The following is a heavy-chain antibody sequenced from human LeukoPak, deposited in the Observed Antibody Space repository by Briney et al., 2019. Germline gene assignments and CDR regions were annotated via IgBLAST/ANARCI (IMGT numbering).Heavy chain of an antibody. CDR2: FDYKKTT. CDR1: GDSIGGRGYY. CDR3: ARSRDWYPFDF. Sequence: SETLSLTCTVSGDSIGGRGYYWGWIRQPPGKGLEWIGNFDYKKTTYFNPALTSRVTTSVDTSKNQFSLNLSSVTAADTAVFYCARSRDWYPFDFWGQGILVTVSS. D-gene: IGHD3/OR15-3a*01. J-gene: IGHJ4*02. V-gene: IGHV4-39*01.